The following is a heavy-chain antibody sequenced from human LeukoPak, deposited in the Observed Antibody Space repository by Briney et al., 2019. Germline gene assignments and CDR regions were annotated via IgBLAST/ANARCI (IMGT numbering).Heavy chain of an antibody. Sequence: GGSLRLSYAASGFTFDDYAMHWVRQAPGKGLEWVSAISGSGGSTYYADSVKGRFTISRDNSKNTLYLQMNSLRAEDTAVYYCAKGIVVVIKAPYYFDYWGQGTLVTVSS. D-gene: IGHD3-22*01. CDR3: AKGIVVVIKAPYYFDY. CDR1: GFTFDDYA. CDR2: ISGSGGST. J-gene: IGHJ4*02. V-gene: IGHV3-23*01.